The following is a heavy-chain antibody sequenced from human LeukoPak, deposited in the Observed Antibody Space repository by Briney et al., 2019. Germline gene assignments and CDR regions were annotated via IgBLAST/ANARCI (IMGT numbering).Heavy chain of an antibody. J-gene: IGHJ4*02. D-gene: IGHD6-19*01. CDR1: GFSFSTYA. CDR3: GRAPPYGGGWFGPDEF. CDR2: ISDNGGNT. V-gene: IGHV3-64*02. Sequence: GGSLRLSCAASGFSFSTYAMHWVRQAPGKGPEYVSAISDNGGNTYYGESVKGRFTVSRDNSKNTVYLQMDSLRAEDMAVYYCGRAPPYGGGWFGPDEFWGQGTLVTVSS.